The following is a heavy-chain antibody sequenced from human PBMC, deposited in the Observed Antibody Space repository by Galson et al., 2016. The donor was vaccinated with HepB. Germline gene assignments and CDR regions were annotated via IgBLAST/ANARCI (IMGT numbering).Heavy chain of an antibody. CDR3: AKDGRIYCSSASCHDHFHY. J-gene: IGHJ4*02. Sequence: SLRLSCAASGFTFNSYGMSWVRQAPGKGLEWVSSISGSGVYTNYADSVKGRFTISRDDSKTTVHLQMDSLRAEDTAVYYCAKDGRIYCSSASCHDHFHYWGQGTLVTVSS. D-gene: IGHD2-2*01. CDR1: GFTFNSYG. V-gene: IGHV3-23*01. CDR2: ISGSGVYT.